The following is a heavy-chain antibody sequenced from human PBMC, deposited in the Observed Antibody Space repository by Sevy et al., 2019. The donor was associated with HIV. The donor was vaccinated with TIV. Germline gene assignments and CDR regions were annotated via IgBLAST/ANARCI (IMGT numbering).Heavy chain of an antibody. D-gene: IGHD3-16*01. CDR2: VTSEGTT. CDR3: AGGDTTMITDFDY. J-gene: IGHJ4*02. Sequence: GGSLRLSCAASGLTLTTTGMSWVRQAPGKGLEWVGGVTSEGTTEYGDSVRDGFTVSRDNSKNTLYLQLNSLRADDTAVFYCAGGDTTMITDFDYWGQGTLVTVSS. V-gene: IGHV3-53*05. CDR1: GLTLTTTG.